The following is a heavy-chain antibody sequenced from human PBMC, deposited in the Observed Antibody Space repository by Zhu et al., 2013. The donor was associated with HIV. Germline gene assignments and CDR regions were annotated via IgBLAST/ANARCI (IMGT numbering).Heavy chain of an antibody. J-gene: IGHJ4*02. D-gene: IGHD5-12*01. CDR1: GGTFSSYA. Sequence: QVQLVQSGAEVKKPGSSVKVSCKASGGTFSSYAISWVRQAPGQGLEWMGGIIPIFGTANYAQKFQGRVTITADESTSTAYMELSSLRSEDTAVYYCARSRLPLGANNPYYFDYWGQGTLVTVSS. V-gene: IGHV1-69*01. CDR3: ARSRLPLGANNPYYFDY. CDR2: IIPIFGTA.